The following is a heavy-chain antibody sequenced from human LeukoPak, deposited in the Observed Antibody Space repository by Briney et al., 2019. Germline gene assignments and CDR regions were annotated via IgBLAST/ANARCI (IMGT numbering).Heavy chain of an antibody. V-gene: IGHV1-69*13. Sequence: GASVKVSCKASGGTFSSYAISWVRQAPGQGLEWMGGIIPIFGTANYAQKFQGRVTITADESTSTAYMELRSLRSDDTAVYYCARVDRRGYCSGGSCSNWFDPWGQGTLVTVSS. J-gene: IGHJ5*02. CDR3: ARVDRRGYCSGGSCSNWFDP. CDR2: IIPIFGTA. D-gene: IGHD2-15*01. CDR1: GGTFSSYA.